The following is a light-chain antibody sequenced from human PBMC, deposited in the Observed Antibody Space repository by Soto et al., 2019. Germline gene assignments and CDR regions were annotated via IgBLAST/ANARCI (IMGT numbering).Light chain of an antibody. CDR3: QQYGSSRWT. CDR2: GAS. Sequence: EIVLTQSPGTLSLSPGERATLSCRASQSVSSSYLAWYQQNRGQAPRLLIYGASSRATGIPDRFSGSGSGTDFTRTISRLEPEDFAVYYCQQYGSSRWTFGQGTKVEIK. V-gene: IGKV3-20*01. J-gene: IGKJ1*01. CDR1: QSVSSSY.